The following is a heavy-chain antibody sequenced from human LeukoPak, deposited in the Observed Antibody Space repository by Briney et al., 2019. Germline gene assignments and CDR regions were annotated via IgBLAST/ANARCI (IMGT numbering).Heavy chain of an antibody. J-gene: IGHJ5*02. D-gene: IGHD6-13*01. CDR2: ISGSGGST. CDR1: GFTFSSYG. Sequence: PGGTLRLSCAASGFTFSSYGMSWVRQAPGKGLEWVSAISGSGGSTYYADSVKGRFTISRDNSKNTLYLQMNSLRAEDTAVYYCTRHGAARSGYNWFDPWGQGTLVTVSS. V-gene: IGHV3-23*01. CDR3: TRHGAARSGYNWFDP.